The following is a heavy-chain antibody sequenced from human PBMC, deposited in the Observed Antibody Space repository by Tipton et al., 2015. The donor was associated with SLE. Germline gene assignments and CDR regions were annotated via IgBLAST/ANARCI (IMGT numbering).Heavy chain of an antibody. J-gene: IGHJ4*01. D-gene: IGHD5-18*01. CDR2: IYTSGYS. CDR1: GGSLISND. CDR3: VNTENDY. Sequence: TLSLTCTVFGGSLISNDWTCIRQPAGKGLEWIGRIYTSGYSNYNPSLKSRVTMSVDTSKNQFSLKLISVTAADTAMYYCVNTENDYWGQGTLVTVSS. V-gene: IGHV4-4*07.